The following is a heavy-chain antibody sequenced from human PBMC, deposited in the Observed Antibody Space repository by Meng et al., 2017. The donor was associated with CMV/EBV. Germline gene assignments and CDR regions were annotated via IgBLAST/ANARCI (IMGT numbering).Heavy chain of an antibody. CDR1: GYTFSCYY. J-gene: IGHJ5*02. Sequence: GQMLGSGVGVKKLGASVKVACKASGYTFSCYYMHWVRQAPGQGLEWMGWINPNSGGTNYAQKFQGRVTMTRDTSISTAYMELSRLRSDDTAVYYCARGPLGEYSNYDAPWGQGTLVTVFS. CDR2: INPNSGGT. D-gene: IGHD4-11*01. CDR3: ARGPLGEYSNYDAP. V-gene: IGHV1-2*02.